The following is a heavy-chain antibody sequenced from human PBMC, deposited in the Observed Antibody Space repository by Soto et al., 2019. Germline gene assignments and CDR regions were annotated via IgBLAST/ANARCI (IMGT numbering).Heavy chain of an antibody. CDR2: IYYSGST. D-gene: IGHD3-10*01. Sequence: SSETLSLTCTVSGGSISSGGYYWSWIRQHPGKGLEWIGYIYYSGSTYYNPSLKSRVTISVDTSKNQFSLKLSSVTAADTAVYYCARVFGAVHGGGMDVWGQGTTVTVSS. J-gene: IGHJ6*02. CDR3: ARVFGAVHGGGMDV. CDR1: GGSISSGGYY. V-gene: IGHV4-31*03.